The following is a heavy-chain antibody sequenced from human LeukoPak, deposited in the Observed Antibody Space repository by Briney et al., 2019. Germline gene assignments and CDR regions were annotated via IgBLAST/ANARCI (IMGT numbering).Heavy chain of an antibody. CDR1: GYTFTSYY. V-gene: IGHV1-46*01. D-gene: IGHD6-6*01. Sequence: ASVKVSCKASGYTFTSYYMHWVRQAPGQGLEWMGIINPSGGSTSYAQKFQGRVTMTRDTSTSTVYMELSSLRSEDTAVYYCARALRFSFAAPQRGIDYWGQGTLVTVSS. J-gene: IGHJ4*02. CDR3: ARALRFSFAAPQRGIDY. CDR2: INPSGGST.